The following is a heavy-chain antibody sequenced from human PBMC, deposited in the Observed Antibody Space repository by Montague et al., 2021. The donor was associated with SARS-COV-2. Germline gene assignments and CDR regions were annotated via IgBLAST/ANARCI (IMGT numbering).Heavy chain of an antibody. D-gene: IGHD3-3*01. CDR2: IYYTGET. CDR3: ARFWSGYVDK. CDR1: GGSIRSYY. J-gene: IGHJ4*02. Sequence: SETLSLTCSFSGGSIRSYYWSWIRLPPRKAPEWLGYIYYTGETTXNPSLKSRVTISVDTSRSQFSLRLTSVTAADTAVYFCARFWSGYVDKWSQGTLVTVSS. V-gene: IGHV4-59*01.